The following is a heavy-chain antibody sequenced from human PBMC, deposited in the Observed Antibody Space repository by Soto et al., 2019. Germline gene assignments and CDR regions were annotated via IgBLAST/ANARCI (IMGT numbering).Heavy chain of an antibody. Sequence: SETLSLTCTVSGGSISSGGYYWSWIRQHPGKGLEWIGYIYYSGSTYYNPSLKSRVTISVDTSKNQFSLKLSSVTAADTAVYYCARDRDSNFHSFDYWGQGTLVTVSS. CDR1: GGSISSGGYY. D-gene: IGHD4-4*01. CDR3: ARDRDSNFHSFDY. V-gene: IGHV4-31*03. CDR2: IYYSGST. J-gene: IGHJ4*02.